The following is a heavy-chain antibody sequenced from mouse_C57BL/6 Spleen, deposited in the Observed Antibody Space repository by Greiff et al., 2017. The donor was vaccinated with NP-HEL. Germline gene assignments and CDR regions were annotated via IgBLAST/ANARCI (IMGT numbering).Heavy chain of an antibody. CDR1: GYTFTSYG. Sequence: QVQLQPSGAELARPGASVKLSCKASGYTFTSYGISWVKQRTGPGLEWIGEIYPRSGNTYYNEKFKGKATLTADKSSSKAYMELRSLTSEDSAVYFCARPLTTVVFDVWGTGTTVTVSA. V-gene: IGHV1-81*01. J-gene: IGHJ1*03. CDR3: ARPLTTVVFDV. D-gene: IGHD1-1*01. CDR2: IYPRSGNT.